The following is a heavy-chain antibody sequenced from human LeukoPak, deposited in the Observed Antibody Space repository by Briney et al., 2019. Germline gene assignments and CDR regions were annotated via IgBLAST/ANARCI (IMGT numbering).Heavy chain of an antibody. Sequence: SETLSLTCAVYGGSFSGYYWSWIRQPPGKGLEWIGYIYYSGSTNYNPSLKSRVTISVDTSKKQFSLKLTSVSATDTAVYYCVRGPYGSGISNWFDPWGQGTQVIVSS. CDR2: IYYSGST. CDR3: VRGPYGSGISNWFDP. J-gene: IGHJ5*02. D-gene: IGHD3-10*01. V-gene: IGHV4-59*01. CDR1: GGSFSGYY.